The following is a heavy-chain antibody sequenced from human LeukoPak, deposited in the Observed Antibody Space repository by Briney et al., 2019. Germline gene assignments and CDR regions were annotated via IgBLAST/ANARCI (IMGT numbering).Heavy chain of an antibody. D-gene: IGHD4-17*01. CDR2: IRSKADNYAT. V-gene: IGHV3-73*01. Sequence: PGGSLRLSCAASGFTFSDSAMHWVRQASGKGLEWVGRIRSKADNYATEFGASVKGRSTISRDDSKNTAYLQMNSLKTEDTAVYYCTGGTTVTTLDYWGQGTLVTVSS. CDR3: TGGTTVTTLDY. J-gene: IGHJ4*02. CDR1: GFTFSDSA.